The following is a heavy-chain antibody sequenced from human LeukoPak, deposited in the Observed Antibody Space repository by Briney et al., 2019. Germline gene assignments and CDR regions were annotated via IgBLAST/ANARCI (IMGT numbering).Heavy chain of an antibody. J-gene: IGHJ3*02. CDR3: ARDLAWAFDI. Sequence: GGSLRLSCAVSGFTFSTYSMNWVRQAPGKGLEWISYISTSASIMSYADSVRGRFTISTDNAKNSLYLQMNSLRAEDTAVYYCARDLAWAFDIWGQGTMVTVSS. V-gene: IGHV3-48*01. CDR2: ISTSASIM. CDR1: GFTFSTYS.